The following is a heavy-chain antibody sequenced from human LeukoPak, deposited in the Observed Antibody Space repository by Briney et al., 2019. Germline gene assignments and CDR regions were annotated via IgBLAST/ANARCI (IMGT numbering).Heavy chain of an antibody. V-gene: IGHV4-38-2*01. CDR1: GYSISSGYY. CDR3: AGHVAMVRGEDY. Sequence: KPSETLSLTCAVSGYSISSGYYWGWVRQPPGKGLEWIGSIYHSGSTYYNPSLKSRVTISVDTSKNQFSLKLSSVTAADTAVYYCAGHVAMVRGEDYWGQGTLVTVSS. J-gene: IGHJ4*02. CDR2: IYHSGST. D-gene: IGHD5-18*01.